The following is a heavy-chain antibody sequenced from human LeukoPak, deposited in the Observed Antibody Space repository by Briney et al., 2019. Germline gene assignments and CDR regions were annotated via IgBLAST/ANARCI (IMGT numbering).Heavy chain of an antibody. CDR1: GLTFRSCD. J-gene: IGHJ4*02. Sequence: GGSLRLSCAASGLTFRSCDMSWVRQAPGKGLEWVSGISGSGDRTYYADSVKGRFTISRDNAKNTLYLQMNTLRAEDTAVYYCAIVFPVVVPTSVSLFFYCGQRALLSLSS. CDR2: ISGSGDRT. V-gene: IGHV3-23*01. CDR3: AIVFPVVVPTSVSLFFY. D-gene: IGHD2-2*01.